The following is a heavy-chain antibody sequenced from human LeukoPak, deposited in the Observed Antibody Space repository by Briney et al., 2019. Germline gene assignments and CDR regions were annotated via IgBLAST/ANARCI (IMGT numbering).Heavy chain of an antibody. CDR2: IYHSGST. CDR1: GGSISSGGYS. CDR3: ARASDSSGFEGYFDY. D-gene: IGHD3-22*01. V-gene: IGHV4-30-2*01. Sequence: PSETLSLTCAVSGGSISSGGYSWSWIRQPPGKGLEWIGYIYHSGSTYYNPSLKSRVTISVDRSKNQFSLKLSSVTAAGTAVYYCARASDSSGFEGYFDYWGQGTLVTVSS. J-gene: IGHJ4*02.